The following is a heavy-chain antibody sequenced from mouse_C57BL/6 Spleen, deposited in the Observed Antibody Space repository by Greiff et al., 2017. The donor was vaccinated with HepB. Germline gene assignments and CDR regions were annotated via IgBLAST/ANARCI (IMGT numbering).Heavy chain of an antibody. CDR3: ARARPPSYGSLDY. CDR2: IHPNSGST. V-gene: IGHV1-64*01. Sequence: QVQLQQPGAELVKPGASVKLSCKASGYTFTSYWMHWVKQRPGQGLEWIGMIHPNSGSTNYNEKFKSKATLTVDKSSSTAYMQLSSLTSEDSAVYDCARARPPSYGSLDYWGQGTTLTVSS. CDR1: GYTFTSYW. D-gene: IGHD1-1*01. J-gene: IGHJ2*01.